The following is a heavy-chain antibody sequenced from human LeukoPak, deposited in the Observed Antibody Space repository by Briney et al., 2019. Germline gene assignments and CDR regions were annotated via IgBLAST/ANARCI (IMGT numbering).Heavy chain of an antibody. CDR2: TYYRSKWYN. CDR3: ARDGGYCSGGSCLNWFDP. CDR1: GDSVSSNSAA. J-gene: IGHJ5*02. D-gene: IGHD2-15*01. V-gene: IGHV6-1*01. Sequence: SQTLSLTCAISGDSVSSNSAAWNWIRQSPSRGLEWLGRTYYRSKWYNDYAVSVKSRITINPDTSKNQFSLQLNSVTPEDTAVNYCARDGGYCSGGSCLNWFDPWGQGTLVTVSS.